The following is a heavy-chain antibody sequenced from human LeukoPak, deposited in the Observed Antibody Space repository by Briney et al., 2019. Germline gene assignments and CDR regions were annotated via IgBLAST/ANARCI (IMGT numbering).Heavy chain of an antibody. V-gene: IGHV3-64*02. Sequence: GGSLRPSCVASGFSFRNYAIHWVRQAPGKGLEYVPVIDTDGRITYYADSVKGRFTISRDNSKNTVYLQMGSLRGEDMAVYYCTRDGGSFCDFDYWGQGALVTVSS. J-gene: IGHJ4*02. CDR3: TRDGGSFCDFDY. CDR2: IDTDGRIT. D-gene: IGHD1-26*01. CDR1: GFSFRNYA.